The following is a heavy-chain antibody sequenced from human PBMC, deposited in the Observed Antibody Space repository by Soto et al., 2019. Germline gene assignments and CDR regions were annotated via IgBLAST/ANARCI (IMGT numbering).Heavy chain of an antibody. D-gene: IGHD6-13*01. CDR2: INVSGGNT. CDR3: ARMGSRWYFDY. V-gene: IGHV3-23*01. CDR1: GFTFSSYD. J-gene: IGHJ4*02. Sequence: GGSLRLSCAASGFTFSSYDMSWVRQAPGKGLEWVSIINVSGGNTYYADSVKGRFTISRDNFKNTFYVQMNSLRAEDTSVYYCARMGSRWYFDYWVQGTLVTVSS.